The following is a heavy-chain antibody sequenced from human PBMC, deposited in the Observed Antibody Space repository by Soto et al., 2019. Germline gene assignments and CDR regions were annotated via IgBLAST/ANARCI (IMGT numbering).Heavy chain of an antibody. Sequence: KASETLSLTCTVSGGSISSSSYYWGWIRQPPGKGLEWIGSIYYSGSTYYNPSLKSRVTISVDTSKNQFSLKLSSVTAADTAVYYCARPGIVDFWSGYSYYYGMDVWGQGTTVTVS. CDR1: GGSISSSSYY. D-gene: IGHD3-3*01. CDR2: IYYSGST. CDR3: ARPGIVDFWSGYSYYYGMDV. J-gene: IGHJ6*02. V-gene: IGHV4-39*01.